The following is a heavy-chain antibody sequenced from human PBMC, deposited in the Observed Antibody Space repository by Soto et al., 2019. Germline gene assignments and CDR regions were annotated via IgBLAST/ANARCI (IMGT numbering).Heavy chain of an antibody. V-gene: IGHV1-2*06. CDR2: INPNSGGT. J-gene: IGHJ6*02. CDR3: AGALGYCSGTSCYTRGGGYYYGLDV. CDR1: GYTFTGYY. Sequence: ASVKVSCKASGYTFTGYYIHWVRQAPGQGLEWMGRINPNSGGTNYAQSFQGRVTMTRDTSISTAYMELSRLTSDDTAVYYCAGALGYCSGTSCYTRGGGYYYGLDVWGQGTTVTVSS. D-gene: IGHD2-2*02.